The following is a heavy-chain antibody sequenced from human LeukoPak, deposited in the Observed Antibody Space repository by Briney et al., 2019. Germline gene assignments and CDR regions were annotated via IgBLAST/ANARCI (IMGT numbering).Heavy chain of an antibody. Sequence: GGSLRLSCAASGFTFNNYGMHWVRQAPGKGLEWVAVISYDGRNIHYPDSVKGRFTISRDISTDTLWLQMDSLRTEDTAVYYCAKGPLRGTTAAIDYWGQGTLVTVSS. V-gene: IGHV3-30*18. D-gene: IGHD1-1*01. CDR3: AKGPLRGTTAAIDY. J-gene: IGHJ4*02. CDR2: ISYDGRNI. CDR1: GFTFNNYG.